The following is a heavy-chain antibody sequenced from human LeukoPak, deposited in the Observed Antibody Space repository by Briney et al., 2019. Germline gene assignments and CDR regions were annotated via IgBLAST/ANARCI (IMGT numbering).Heavy chain of an antibody. D-gene: IGHD6-6*01. J-gene: IGHJ4*02. CDR3: ASYRARVSAVDY. Sequence: SETLSLTCTVSGYSISSGYYWGWIRQPPGKGLEWIGSIYYSGSTYYNPSLKSRVTISVDTSKNQFSLKLSSVTAADTAVYYCASYRARVSAVDYWGQGTLVTVSS. CDR2: IYYSGST. CDR1: GYSISSGYY. V-gene: IGHV4-38-2*02.